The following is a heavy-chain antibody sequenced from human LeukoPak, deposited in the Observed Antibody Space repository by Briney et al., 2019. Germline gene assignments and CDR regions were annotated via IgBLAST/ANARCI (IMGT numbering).Heavy chain of an antibody. V-gene: IGHV5-51*01. CDR2: IYAGDSDT. CDR1: GYSFTSYW. J-gene: IGHJ5*02. Sequence: GESLKISCKASGYSFTSYWIGWVRQMPGKGLEWMGIIYAGDSDTRYNPSFQGHVTISVDKSITTAYLQWSSLKASDTAMYYCARIPSTVVTPGAWFDPWGQGTLVTVSS. CDR3: ARIPSTVVTPGAWFDP. D-gene: IGHD4-23*01.